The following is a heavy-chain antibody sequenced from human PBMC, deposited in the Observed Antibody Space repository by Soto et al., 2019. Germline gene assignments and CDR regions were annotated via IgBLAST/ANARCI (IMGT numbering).Heavy chain of an antibody. V-gene: IGHV4-59*01. CDR2: LYYNGTT. D-gene: IGHD6-13*01. Sequence: QVKLQESGPGLVKPSETLSLTCTVSGASITTKSWNWVRQSPGKGLEWIGYLYYNGTTNYNPSLKIRVTISIDTSKNQIALNLTSVTAAVTSIYYCAGGLSWGPYLDLWGQGTLVTVSS. CDR1: GASITTKS. J-gene: IGHJ4*02. CDR3: AGGLSWGPYLDL.